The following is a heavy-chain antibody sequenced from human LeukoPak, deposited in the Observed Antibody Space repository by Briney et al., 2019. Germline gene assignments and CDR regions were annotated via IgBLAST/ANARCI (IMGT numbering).Heavy chain of an antibody. CDR3: ARATLHDLYFNY. Sequence: GASVKVSCKASGYTFINYYMHWVRQAPGQGPEWMGIINPSGGSTSYALKFQGRVTLARDTSTSTVYMELNSLRSEDTAVYYCARATLHDLYFNYWGQGTLVTVSS. D-gene: IGHD1-1*01. CDR1: GYTFINYY. CDR2: INPSGGST. J-gene: IGHJ4*02. V-gene: IGHV1-46*01.